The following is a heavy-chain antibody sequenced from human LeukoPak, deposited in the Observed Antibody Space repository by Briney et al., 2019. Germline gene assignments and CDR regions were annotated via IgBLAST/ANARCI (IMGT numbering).Heavy chain of an antibody. CDR2: IYTSRIT. CDR3: ARAWGSGWYHIDY. CDR1: GVSLSSYY. V-gene: IGHV4-4*07. Sequence: SETLSLTCTVSGVSLSSYYWNWIRQPAGKGLEWVGRIYTSRITNYSPSLKSRVTMSVDTSKNQFSLKLTCVTAAVTAVYYCARAWGSGWYHIDYWGQGTLVTVSS. J-gene: IGHJ4*02. D-gene: IGHD6-13*01.